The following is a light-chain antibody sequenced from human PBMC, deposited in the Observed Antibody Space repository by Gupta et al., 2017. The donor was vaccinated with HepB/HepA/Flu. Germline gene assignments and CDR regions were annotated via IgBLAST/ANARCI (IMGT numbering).Light chain of an antibody. Sequence: DIVMTQSPDSLAVSLGARVTINCKSSQSVLYSRDNKDYLDWYQQKPGQPPKLLIYGASTRKSGVPDRFSGSGSETDFTLTISSLQAEDVAAYYCQQDDATPWTFGQGTKVEIK. CDR1: QSVLYSRDNKDY. V-gene: IGKV4-1*01. CDR2: GAS. CDR3: QQDDATPWT. J-gene: IGKJ1*01.